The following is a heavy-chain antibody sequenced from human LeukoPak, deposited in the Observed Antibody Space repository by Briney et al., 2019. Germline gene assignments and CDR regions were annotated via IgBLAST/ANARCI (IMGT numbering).Heavy chain of an antibody. CDR3: ARQYYYDSSGYLDY. V-gene: IGHV4-39*01. CDR1: GGSITSSSYY. D-gene: IGHD3-22*01. CDR2: IYYSGST. Sequence: SETLSLTCTVSGGSITSSSYYWGWIRQPPGKGLEWIGSIYYSGSTNYNPSLKSRVTISVDTSKNQFSLKLSSVTAADTAVYYCARQYYYDSSGYLDYWGQGTLVTVSS. J-gene: IGHJ4*02.